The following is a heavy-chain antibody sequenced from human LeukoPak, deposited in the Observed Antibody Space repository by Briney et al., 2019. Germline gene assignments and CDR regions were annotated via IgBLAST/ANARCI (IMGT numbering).Heavy chain of an antibody. V-gene: IGHV4-34*01. CDR1: SGSFSGYY. J-gene: IGHJ6*03. CDR2: INHSGST. CDR3: ARRGNYAPYYYYMDV. Sequence: SETLSLTCAVYSGSFSGYYWSWIRQPPGKGLEWIGEINHSGSTNYNPSLKSRVTISVDTSKNQFSLKLSSVTAADTAVYFCARRGNYAPYYYYMDVWGKGTTVTVSS. D-gene: IGHD1-7*01.